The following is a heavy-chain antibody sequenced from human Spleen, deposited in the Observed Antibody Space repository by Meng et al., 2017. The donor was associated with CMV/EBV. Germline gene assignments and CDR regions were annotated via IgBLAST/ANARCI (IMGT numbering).Heavy chain of an antibody. CDR3: ARGLGIGVVGRDY. J-gene: IGHJ4*02. CDR1: GFTFNNAW. D-gene: IGHD7-27*01. CDR2: ISNSASTI. V-gene: IGHV3-11*04. Sequence: GESLKISCAASGFTFNNAWMSWVRQAPGKGLEWVSYISNSASTIYYADSVRGRFTISRDNAKNSLYLQMISLRAEDTAVYYCARGLGIGVVGRDYWGQGTLVTVSS.